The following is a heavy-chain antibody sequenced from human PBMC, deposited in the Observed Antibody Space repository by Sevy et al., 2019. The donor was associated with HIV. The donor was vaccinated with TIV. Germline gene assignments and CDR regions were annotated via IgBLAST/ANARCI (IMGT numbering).Heavy chain of an antibody. D-gene: IGHD2-21*01. V-gene: IGHV3-48*01. J-gene: IGHJ5*01. CDR3: ARAGGDCYSKNECWFVS. CDR1: GFTFSAYS. CDR2: ISSSSGTI. Sequence: GGSLRLSCAASGFTFSAYSMNWVRQAPGKGMEWVSYISSSSGTIYYAHSVKGQFTISRDKARSSLYRQMNGLRAEDTAVYYCARAGGDCYSKNECWFVSWGQGTLVTVSS.